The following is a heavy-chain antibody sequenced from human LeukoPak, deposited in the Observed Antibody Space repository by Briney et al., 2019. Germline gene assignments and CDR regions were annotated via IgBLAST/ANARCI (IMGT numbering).Heavy chain of an antibody. CDR3: ARGPRGYSGYGLLRFDY. V-gene: IGHV4-39*07. Sequence: PSETLSLTCTVSGGSISSSSYYWGWIRQPPGKGLEWIGSIHYSGSTNYNPSLKSRVTISVDTSKNQFSLKLSSVTAADTAVYYCARGPRGYSGYGLLRFDYWGQGTLVSVSS. J-gene: IGHJ4*02. CDR2: IHYSGST. D-gene: IGHD5-12*01. CDR1: GGSISSSSYY.